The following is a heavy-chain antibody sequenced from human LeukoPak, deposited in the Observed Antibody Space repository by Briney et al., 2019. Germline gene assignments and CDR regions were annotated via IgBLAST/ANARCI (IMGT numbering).Heavy chain of an antibody. CDR2: VFYTGST. J-gene: IGHJ3*02. CDR3: ARTTGRGVDDAFDI. D-gene: IGHD3-9*01. CDR1: GGSISSYY. V-gene: IGHV4-59*08. Sequence: PSETLSLTCTVSGGSISSYYWTCIRQPPGKGLEWIGYVFYTGSTNYNPSLKSRVTISVDTSKNQFSLRLSSMTAADTAVYYCARTTGRGVDDAFDIWGQGTMVTVSS.